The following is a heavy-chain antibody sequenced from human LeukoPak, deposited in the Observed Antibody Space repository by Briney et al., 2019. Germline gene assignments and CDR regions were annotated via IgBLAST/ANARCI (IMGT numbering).Heavy chain of an antibody. D-gene: IGHD3-22*01. CDR2: INSDGSST. V-gene: IGHV3-74*01. CDR1: GFTFSSYG. CDR3: ARVETYYYDSSGYHPFDY. J-gene: IGHJ4*02. Sequence: GGSLRLSCAASGFTFSSYGMHWVRQAPGKGLVWVSRINSDGSSTSYADSVKGRFTISRDNAKNTLYLQMNGLRAEDTAVYYCARVETYYYDSSGYHPFDYWGQGTLVTVSS.